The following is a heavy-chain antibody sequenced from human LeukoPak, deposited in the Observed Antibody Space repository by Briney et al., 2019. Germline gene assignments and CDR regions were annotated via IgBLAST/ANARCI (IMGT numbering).Heavy chain of an antibody. V-gene: IGHV3-33*06. J-gene: IGHJ4*02. CDR3: AKEIYFGYYFDY. CDR2: IWYDGSVQ. Sequence: GGSLRLSCAASGFTVTSSGMHWVRQAPGKGLEWVSVIWYDGSVQYYADSVKGRFTISSDNSKNTLYLQMNSLRAEDTAVYYCAKEIYFGYYFDYWGQGTLVTVSS. D-gene: IGHD3-9*01. CDR1: GFTVTSSG.